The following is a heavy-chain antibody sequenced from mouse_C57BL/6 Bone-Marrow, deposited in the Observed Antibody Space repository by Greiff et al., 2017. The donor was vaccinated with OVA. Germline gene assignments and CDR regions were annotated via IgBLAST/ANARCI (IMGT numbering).Heavy chain of an antibody. CDR1: GFNIKDDY. J-gene: IGHJ2*01. CDR2: IDPENGDT. CDR3: ASPHRNYFDY. Sequence: VQLKQSGAELVRPGASVKLSCTASGFNIKDDYMHWVKQRPEQGLEWIGWIDPENGDTEYASKFQGKATITADTSSNTAYLQLSSLTSEDTAVYYCASPHRNYFDYWGQGTTLTVSS. V-gene: IGHV14-4*01.